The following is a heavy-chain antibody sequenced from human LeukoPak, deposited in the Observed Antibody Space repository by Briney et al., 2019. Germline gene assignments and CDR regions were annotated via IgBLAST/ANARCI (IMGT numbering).Heavy chain of an antibody. D-gene: IGHD2-2*01. CDR1: GLTFADYL. CDR2: IRSKTYGGTT. Sequence: PGGSLRLSCTASGLTFADYLMSWFRQAPGKGLEWVGFIRSKTYGGTTEYAASVKGRFTISRDDSKSIAYLQMNSLETEDTAVYYCAKPATSILIYFDSWGQGTLVTVSS. CDR3: AKPATSILIYFDS. V-gene: IGHV3-49*03. J-gene: IGHJ4*02.